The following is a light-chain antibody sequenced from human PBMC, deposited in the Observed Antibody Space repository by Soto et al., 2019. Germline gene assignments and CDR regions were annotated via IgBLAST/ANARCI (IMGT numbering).Light chain of an antibody. V-gene: IGLV1-44*01. CDR3: AAWDDSLNGVI. J-gene: IGLJ2*01. Sequence: QSGLTQPPSASGTPGQRITISCSGSSSNIGSHTVNWHQQVPGTAPKLLIYSNNERPSGVPDRFSGSKSGTSASLAISGLQSGDEVDYSCAAWDDSLNGVIFGGGTKLTVL. CDR2: SNN. CDR1: SSNIGSHT.